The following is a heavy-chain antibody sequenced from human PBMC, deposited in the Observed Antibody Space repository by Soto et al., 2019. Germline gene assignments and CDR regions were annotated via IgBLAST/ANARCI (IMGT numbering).Heavy chain of an antibody. CDR1: GYTFTSYA. J-gene: IGHJ5*02. V-gene: IGHV1-3*01. CDR3: ARENDILTGYGGFDP. Sequence: ASVKVSCKASGYTFTSYAMHWVRQAPGQSLEWMGWINAGTGNTKYSQKFQGRVTFTRDTSASTAYMELSSLRSEDTAVYYCARENDILTGYGGFDPWGQGTLVTSPQ. D-gene: IGHD3-9*01. CDR2: INAGTGNT.